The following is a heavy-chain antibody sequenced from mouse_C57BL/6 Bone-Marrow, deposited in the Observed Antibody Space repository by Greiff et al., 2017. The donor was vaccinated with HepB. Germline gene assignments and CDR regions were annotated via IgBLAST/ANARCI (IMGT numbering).Heavy chain of an antibody. CDR2: ISSGSSTI. D-gene: IGHD1-1*01. J-gene: IGHJ2*01. V-gene: IGHV5-17*01. Sequence: EVKLVESGGGLVKPGGSLKLSCAASGFTFSDYGMHWVRQAPEKGLEWVAYISSGSSTIYYADTVKGRFTISRDNAKNTLFLQITSLMSEDTAMYYCARNYYGGSPPFDYWGQGTTLTVSS. CDR1: GFTFSDYG. CDR3: ARNYYGGSPPFDY.